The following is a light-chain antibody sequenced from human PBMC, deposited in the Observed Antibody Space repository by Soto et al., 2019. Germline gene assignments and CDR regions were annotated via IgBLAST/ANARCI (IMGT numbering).Light chain of an antibody. CDR3: QQRRT. Sequence: EIVLTQSPATLSLSPGERATLSCRASQSVSSYLAWYQQKPGQAPRLLIYHASNRATGIPARFSGSGSGTDFTLTISSLEPEDFAVYYCQQRRTFGGGTKVEIK. CDR2: HAS. CDR1: QSVSSY. V-gene: IGKV3-11*01. J-gene: IGKJ4*01.